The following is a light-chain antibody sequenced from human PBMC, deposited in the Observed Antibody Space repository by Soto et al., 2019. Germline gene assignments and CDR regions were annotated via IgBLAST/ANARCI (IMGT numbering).Light chain of an antibody. Sequence: IQLTQSPSSLSASVGDRVTITCRASQGISSYLAWYQQKPGKAPKLLIYAASTLQSGVPSRFRGSGSGTDFTLTISSLQHEDFATYYCQQINSYPWTFGQGTKVDIK. CDR1: QGISSY. CDR3: QQINSYPWT. V-gene: IGKV1-9*01. J-gene: IGKJ1*01. CDR2: AAS.